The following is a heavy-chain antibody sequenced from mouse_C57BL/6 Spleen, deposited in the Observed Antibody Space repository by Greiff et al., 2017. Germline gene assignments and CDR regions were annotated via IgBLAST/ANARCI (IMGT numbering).Heavy chain of an antibody. V-gene: IGHV10-1*01. CDR2: IRSKSNNYAT. CDR1: GFSFNTYA. CDR3: VRERGSNWAFDY. J-gene: IGHJ2*01. D-gene: IGHD4-1*01. Sequence: EVQLQESGGGLVQPKGSLKLSCAASGFSFNTYAMNWVRQAPGKGLEWVARIRSKSNNYATYYAVSVKDRFTISRDDSESMLYLQMSNLKTEDTAMYYCVRERGSNWAFDYWGQGTTLTVSS.